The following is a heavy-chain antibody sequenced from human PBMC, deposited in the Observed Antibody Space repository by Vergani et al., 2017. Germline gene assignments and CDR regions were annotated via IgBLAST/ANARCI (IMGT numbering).Heavy chain of an antibody. CDR1: GFTFSSYS. D-gene: IGHD2-2*01. J-gene: IGHJ4*02. CDR3: ARRFTYCSITSCPPPAFDY. CDR2: ISSSSSYI. V-gene: IGHV3-21*01. Sequence: EVQLVESGGGLVKPGGSLRLSCAASGFTFSSYSMNWVCQAPGKGLEWVSSISSSSSYIYYADSVKGRFTISRDNAKNSLYLQMNSLRSEDTAVYYCARRFTYCSITSCPPPAFDYWGQGTLVTVSS.